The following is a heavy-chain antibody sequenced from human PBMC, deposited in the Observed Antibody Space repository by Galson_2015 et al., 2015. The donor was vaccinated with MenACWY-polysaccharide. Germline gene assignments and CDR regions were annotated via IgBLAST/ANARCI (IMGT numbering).Heavy chain of an antibody. CDR3: ARGRSSWPYSFDY. CDR2: ISGSSSYI. V-gene: IGHV3-21*01. Sequence: SLRLSCAASGFTFSSYRMNWVRQAPGKGLEWVSCISGSSSYIYYADSVKGRFTISRDNAKNSLSLQMNSLRAEDTAVYYCARGRSSWPYSFDYWGQGILVTVSS. D-gene: IGHD6-13*01. J-gene: IGHJ4*02. CDR1: GFTFSSYR.